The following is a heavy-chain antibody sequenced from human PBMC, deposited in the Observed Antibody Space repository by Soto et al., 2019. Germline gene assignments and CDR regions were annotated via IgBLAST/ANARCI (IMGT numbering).Heavy chain of an antibody. J-gene: IGHJ5*02. CDR2: IFYSGST. D-gene: IGHD2-21*01. Sequence: QLQLLESGPGLVKASATLSLTCNVSGGSISTSRSYWAWIRQPPGKGLGWPANIFYSGSTYYNPSLASRATVSVDTSKNEFPLKLRSVTAADTAVYYCARQPTTGDTDLWFDPWGQGTLVTVSS. CDR1: GGSISTSRSY. V-gene: IGHV4-39*01. CDR3: ARQPTTGDTDLWFDP.